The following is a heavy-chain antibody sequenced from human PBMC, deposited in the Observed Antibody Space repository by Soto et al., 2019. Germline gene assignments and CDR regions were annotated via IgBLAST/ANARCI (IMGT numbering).Heavy chain of an antibody. D-gene: IGHD2-8*01. Sequence: SSVKVSCKPSGYTFTNYGLTWVRQAPGQGPEWVGWISAYNGNTHYAQKLQGRVAMTTDTSTSTAYMELRSRSSDDTAVYYCSRPQSGIWTNCYPHYFGSWGQGTPVTVSS. CDR2: ISAYNGNT. J-gene: IGHJ4*02. CDR1: GYTFTNYG. CDR3: SRPQSGIWTNCYPHYFGS. V-gene: IGHV1-18*01.